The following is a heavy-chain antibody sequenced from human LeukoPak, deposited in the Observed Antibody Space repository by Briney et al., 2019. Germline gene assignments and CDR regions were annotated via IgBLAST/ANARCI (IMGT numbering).Heavy chain of an antibody. Sequence: GGSLRLSCAASGFTFSSYSMNWVRQAPGKGLEWVSSISSSSSYIYYADSVKGRFTISRDNAKNSLYLQMNSLRAEDTAVYYCARALRWLQFAPSDYWGQGTLVTVSS. CDR1: GFTFSSYS. CDR2: ISSSSSYI. V-gene: IGHV3-21*01. J-gene: IGHJ4*02. CDR3: ARALRWLQFAPSDY. D-gene: IGHD5-24*01.